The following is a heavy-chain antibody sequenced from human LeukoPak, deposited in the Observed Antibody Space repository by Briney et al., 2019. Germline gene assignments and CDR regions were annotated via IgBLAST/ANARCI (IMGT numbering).Heavy chain of an antibody. V-gene: IGHV4-39*07. D-gene: IGHD5-12*01. J-gene: IGHJ6*03. CDR2: IYYSGST. CDR3: AKLRGYSGYDPYYYYMDV. CDR1: GGSISSSSYY. Sequence: SETLSLTCTVSGGSISSSSYYWGWIRQPPGKGLEWIGSIYYSGSTYYNPSLKSRVTISVDTSKNQFSLKLSSVTAADTAVYYCAKLRGYSGYDPYYYYMDVWGKGTTVTVSS.